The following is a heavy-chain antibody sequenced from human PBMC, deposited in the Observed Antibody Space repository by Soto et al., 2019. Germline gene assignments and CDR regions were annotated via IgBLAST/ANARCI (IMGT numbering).Heavy chain of an antibody. D-gene: IGHD3-10*01. V-gene: IGHV3-30-3*01. Sequence: QVQLVESGGGVVQPGRSLRLSCAASGFTFSSHPIKWVRQAPGKGLEWVAVISYDGSIKYYADSVKGRFTISRDNSKNTAYLQMNRLRAEDTAVFYCAREWSTSGDLDYWGQGTLVIVSS. CDR3: AREWSTSGDLDY. CDR2: ISYDGSIK. CDR1: GFTFSSHP. J-gene: IGHJ4*02.